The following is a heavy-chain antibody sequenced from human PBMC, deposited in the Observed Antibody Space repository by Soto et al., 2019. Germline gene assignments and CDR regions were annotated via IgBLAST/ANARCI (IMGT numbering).Heavy chain of an antibody. Sequence: PSQTLSLTCAISGDSVSSNSAAWNWIRQSPSRGLEWLGRTYYRSKWYNDYSVSVKSRITINPDTSKNQFSLQLNSVTPEDTAVYYCAREAIVLGPAGTPFYYWGQRTLVSASS. J-gene: IGHJ4*02. CDR1: GDSVSSNSAA. CDR2: TYYRSKWYN. CDR3: AREAIVLGPAGTPFYY. V-gene: IGHV6-1*01. D-gene: IGHD2-2*01.